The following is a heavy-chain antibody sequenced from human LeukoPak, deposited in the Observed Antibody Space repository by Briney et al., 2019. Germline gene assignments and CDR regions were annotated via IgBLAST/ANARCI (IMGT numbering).Heavy chain of an antibody. CDR2: IRSGSKNT. CDR1: GFTLSSYA. V-gene: IGHV3-23*01. CDR3: AKNWVGYYMEV. J-gene: IGHJ6*03. Sequence: GGPLRLSCAPSGFTLSSYAMSWVRQAPGKGLEGGSSIRSGSKNTYYADSVKGRFTISRDNSKTALYLQMNSLRAEDTAIYYYAKNWVGYYMEVWGKGTTVTVSS. D-gene: IGHD1-26*01.